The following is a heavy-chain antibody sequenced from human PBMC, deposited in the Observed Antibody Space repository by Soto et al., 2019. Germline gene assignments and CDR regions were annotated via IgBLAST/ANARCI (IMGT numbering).Heavy chain of an antibody. CDR3: ARSLLRLQSLYYYYGMDV. CDR1: GFTFSSYA. J-gene: IGHJ6*02. CDR2: ISSSSSYI. Sequence: GGSLRLSCAASGFTFSSYAMHWVRQAPGKGLEWVSSISSSSSYIYYADSVKGRFTISRDNAKNSLYLQMNSLRAEDTAVYYCARSLLRLQSLYYYYGMDVWGQGTTVTVSS. D-gene: IGHD1-26*01. V-gene: IGHV3-21*01.